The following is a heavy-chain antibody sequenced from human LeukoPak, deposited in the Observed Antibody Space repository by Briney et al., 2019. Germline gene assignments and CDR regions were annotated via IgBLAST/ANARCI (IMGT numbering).Heavy chain of an antibody. CDR3: ARDPPDTAMYAFDI. CDR1: GFTFSDYY. J-gene: IGHJ3*02. CDR2: ISSSGSTI. D-gene: IGHD5-18*01. V-gene: IGHV3-11*01. Sequence: GGSLRLSCAASGFTFSDYYMSWIRQAPGKGLEWVSYISSSGSTIYYADSVKGRFTISRDNAKNSLYLQMNSLRAEDTAVYYCARDPPDTAMYAFDIWGQGTMVTVSS.